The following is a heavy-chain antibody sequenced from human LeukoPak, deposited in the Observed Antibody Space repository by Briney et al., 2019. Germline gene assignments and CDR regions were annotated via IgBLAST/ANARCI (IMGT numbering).Heavy chain of an antibody. CDR1: GFTFSIYG. CDR2: MSGSGGST. D-gene: IGHD6-13*01. J-gene: IGHJ3*02. CDR3: ALLYSSSWSDAFDI. Sequence: GGSLRLSCAASGFTFSIYGMSWVRQAPGRGLEWVSAMSGSGGSTYYADSVKGRFTISRDNAKNSLYLQMNSLRAEDTAVYYCALLYSSSWSDAFDIWGQGTMVTVSS. V-gene: IGHV3-23*01.